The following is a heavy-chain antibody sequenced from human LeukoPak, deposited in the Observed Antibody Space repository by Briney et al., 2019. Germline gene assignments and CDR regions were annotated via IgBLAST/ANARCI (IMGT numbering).Heavy chain of an antibody. CDR1: GFTFSSYA. J-gene: IGHJ6*03. Sequence: PGGSLRLSCAASGFTFSSYALSWVRQAPGKGLEWVSAISGSGGSTYYADSVKGRFTISRDNSKNTLYLQMNSLRAEDTAVYYCAKDKVAHYDGSGRFDYMDVWGKGTTVTVSS. CDR3: AKDKVAHYDGSGRFDYMDV. D-gene: IGHD3-10*01. V-gene: IGHV3-23*01. CDR2: ISGSGGST.